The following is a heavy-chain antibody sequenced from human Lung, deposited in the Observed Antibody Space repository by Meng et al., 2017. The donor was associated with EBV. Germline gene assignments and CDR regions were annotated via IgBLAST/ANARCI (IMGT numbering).Heavy chain of an antibody. D-gene: IGHD6-19*01. CDR1: GGSISSSNW. V-gene: IGHV4-4*02. CDR3: ARVGQWLPIDY. J-gene: IGHJ4*02. CDR2: IYHSGST. Sequence: QVALQEPGPGLVKPSGTPSLTCAVSGGSISSSNWWSWARQPPGKGLEWIGEIYHSGSTNYNPSLKSRVPISVDKSKNQFSLNLSSVTAADTAVYYCARVGQWLPIDYWGQGTLVTVSS.